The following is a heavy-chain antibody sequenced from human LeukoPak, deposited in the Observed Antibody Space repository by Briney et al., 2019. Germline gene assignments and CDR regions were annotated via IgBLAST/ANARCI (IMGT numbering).Heavy chain of an antibody. CDR2: SYYTGAT. CDR1: GGSISGYF. D-gene: IGHD3-22*01. V-gene: IGHV4-59*08. J-gene: IGHJ3*02. Sequence: TLPLTCTVSGGSISGYFWSCIRQPPGQGLEFIGYSYYTGATLYNPSLRSRVTISVDTSKNQFSLRLSSVTAADTAVYYCARHFPRDSSGNDAFDIWGQGTMVTVSS. CDR3: ARHFPRDSSGNDAFDI.